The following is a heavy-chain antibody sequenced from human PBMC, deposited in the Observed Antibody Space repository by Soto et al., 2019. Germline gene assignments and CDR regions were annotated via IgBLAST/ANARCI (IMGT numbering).Heavy chain of an antibody. V-gene: IGHV1-69*13. CDR1: GDTFNSYA. CDR2: IIPIFHTA. D-gene: IGHD2-2*01. Sequence: SVKVSCKASGDTFNSYAISWVRQAPGQGLEWMGGIIPIFHTANYAQKFQARVTMTADESASTAYMALGGLRSEDTAVYYCARVGYXNTTNCLFYYYHYGMDVWGQGTTVTVSS. J-gene: IGHJ6*02. CDR3: ARVGYXNTTNCLFYYYHYGMDV.